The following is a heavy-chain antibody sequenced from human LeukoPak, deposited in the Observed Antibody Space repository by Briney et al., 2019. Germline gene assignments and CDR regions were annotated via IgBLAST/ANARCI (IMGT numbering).Heavy chain of an antibody. J-gene: IGHJ6*02. CDR2: IKSKTDGGTT. V-gene: IGHV3-15*01. D-gene: IGHD3-10*01. CDR3: TTDLLGFGELGNLYYYYGMDV. CDR1: GFTFSNTW. Sequence: GGSLRLSCAASGFTFSNTWMSWVRQAPGKGLEWVGRIKSKTDGGTTDYAAPVKGRFTISRDDSKNTLYLQMNSLKTEDTAVYYCTTDLLGFGELGNLYYYYGMDVWGQGTTVTVSS.